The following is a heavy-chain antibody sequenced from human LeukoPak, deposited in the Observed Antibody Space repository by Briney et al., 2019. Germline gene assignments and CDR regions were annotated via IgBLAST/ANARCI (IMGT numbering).Heavy chain of an antibody. Sequence: GGSLRLSRAASGFTFSSYGMHWVRQAPGKGLEWVAVISYDGSNKYYADSVKGRFTISRDNSKNTLYLQMNSLRAEDTAVYYCAKAPDYYDSSGYLDYYGMDVWGQGTTVTVSS. CDR2: ISYDGSNK. CDR3: AKAPDYYDSSGYLDYYGMDV. D-gene: IGHD3-22*01. CDR1: GFTFSSYG. V-gene: IGHV3-30*18. J-gene: IGHJ6*02.